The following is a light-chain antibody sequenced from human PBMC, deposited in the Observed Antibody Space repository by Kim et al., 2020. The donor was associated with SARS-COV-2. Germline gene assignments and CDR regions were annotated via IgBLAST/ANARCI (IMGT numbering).Light chain of an antibody. V-gene: IGKV1-39*01. CDR1: QSISRY. CDR2: AAS. J-gene: IGKJ2*03. CDR3: QQSYSDPYS. Sequence: ASVGDRVTITCRARQSISRYLNWYQHEPGKVPKLLIYAASNLQSGVPSRFSGSASGTDFTLTISRLQREDFATYYCQQSYSDPYSFGQGTKLEI.